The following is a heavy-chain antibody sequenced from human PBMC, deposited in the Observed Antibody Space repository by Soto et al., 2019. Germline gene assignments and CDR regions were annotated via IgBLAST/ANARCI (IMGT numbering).Heavy chain of an antibody. Sequence: QVKLVQSGAEVKKPGASVKVSCKAFGYTFTSYAITWVRQAPGQGLEWMGWISPSHGYTSSAQKFQGRVIMTRDTATSTAYMELRSLRSDDAAMDFCVKARDIRGSRPGYWGQGSLVTVSS. CDR3: VKARDIRGSRPGY. CDR2: ISPSHGYT. D-gene: IGHD1-26*01. J-gene: IGHJ4*02. V-gene: IGHV1-18*01. CDR1: GYTFTSYA.